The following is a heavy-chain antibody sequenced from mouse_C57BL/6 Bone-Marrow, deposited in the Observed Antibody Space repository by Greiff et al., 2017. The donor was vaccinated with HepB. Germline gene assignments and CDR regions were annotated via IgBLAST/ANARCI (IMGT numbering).Heavy chain of an antibody. Sequence: EVQRVESGGDLVKPGGSLKLSCAASGFTFSSYGMSWVRQTPDKRLEWVATISSGGSYTYYPDSVKGRFTISRDNAKNTLYLQMSSLKSEDTAMYYCARPYYYGSSYYWYFDVWGTGTTVTVSS. J-gene: IGHJ1*03. D-gene: IGHD1-1*01. CDR1: GFTFSSYG. CDR3: ARPYYYGSSYYWYFDV. CDR2: ISSGGSYT. V-gene: IGHV5-6*01.